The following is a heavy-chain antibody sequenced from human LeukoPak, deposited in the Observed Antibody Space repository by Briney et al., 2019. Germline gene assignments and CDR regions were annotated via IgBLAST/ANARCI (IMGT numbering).Heavy chain of an antibody. CDR3: ARDSYGYEGAFDI. D-gene: IGHD5-18*01. CDR1: GFTFSSYA. J-gene: IGHJ3*02. V-gene: IGHV3-23*01. Sequence: GGSLRLSCAASGFTFSSYAMSWVRQAPGKGLEWVSAISGSGGSTYYADSVKGRFTISRDNAKNSLYLQMNSLRAEDTAVYYCARDSYGYEGAFDIWGQGTMVTVSS. CDR2: ISGSGGST.